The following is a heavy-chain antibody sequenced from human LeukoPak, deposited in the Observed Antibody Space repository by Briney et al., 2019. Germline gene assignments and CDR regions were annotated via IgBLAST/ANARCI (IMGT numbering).Heavy chain of an antibody. D-gene: IGHD1-26*01. J-gene: IGHJ6*02. CDR3: ASEPILLGAGYYYYYGMDV. Sequence: ASVKVSCKASGYTFTGYYMHWVRQAPGQGLEWMGRINPNSGGTNYAQKFQGRVTMTRDTSISTAYMELSRLRSDDTAVYYCASEPILLGAGYYYYYGMDVWGQGTTVTVSS. V-gene: IGHV1-2*06. CDR1: GYTFTGYY. CDR2: INPNSGGT.